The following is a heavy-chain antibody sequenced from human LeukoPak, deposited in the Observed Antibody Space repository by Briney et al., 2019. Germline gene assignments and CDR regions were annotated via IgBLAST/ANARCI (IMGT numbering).Heavy chain of an antibody. J-gene: IGHJ4*02. Sequence: GGSLRLSCAASRFTFSSYAMSWVRQAPGKGLEWVSTISGSGGSTYYADSVKGRFTISRDNSKNTLYLQMNSLRAEDTAVYYCAKGRRSGYYFDYWGQGTLVTVSS. D-gene: IGHD3-22*01. CDR1: RFTFSSYA. V-gene: IGHV3-23*01. CDR2: ISGSGGST. CDR3: AKGRRSGYYFDY.